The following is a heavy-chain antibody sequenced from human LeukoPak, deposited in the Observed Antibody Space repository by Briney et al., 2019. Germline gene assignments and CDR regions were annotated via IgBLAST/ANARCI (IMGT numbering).Heavy chain of an antibody. V-gene: IGHV1-18*01. CDR1: GYTFTSYG. Sequence: GASVKVSCKASGYTFTSYGISWVRQAPGQGLEWMGWISAYNGNTNYAQKLQGRVTMTEDTSTDTAYMELSSLRSEDTAVYYCATGTIDTAMGPDYWGQGTLVTVSS. CDR3: ATGTIDTAMGPDY. J-gene: IGHJ4*02. CDR2: ISAYNGNT. D-gene: IGHD5-18*01.